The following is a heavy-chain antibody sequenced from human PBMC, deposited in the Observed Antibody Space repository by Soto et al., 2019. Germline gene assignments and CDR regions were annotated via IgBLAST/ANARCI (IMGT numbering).Heavy chain of an antibody. CDR3: DKDQTDVTIFDY. CDR1: GFSFSSLA. D-gene: IGHD4-17*01. CDR2: ISGRGVDT. V-gene: IGHV3-23*01. Sequence: GGSLRLSCAAAGFSFSSLAMSWVRQAPGKGLEWVSSISGRGVDTLYADSVKGRFTISRDNSRNTLYLQVNSLRAEDTAVYYCDKDQTDVTIFDYWGQGTLVTVSS. J-gene: IGHJ4*02.